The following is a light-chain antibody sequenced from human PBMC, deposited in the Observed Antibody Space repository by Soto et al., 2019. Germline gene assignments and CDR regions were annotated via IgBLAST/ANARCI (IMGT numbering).Light chain of an antibody. Sequence: QSALTQPASVSGSPGQSITISCTGTSSDVGGYNVVSWYQHHPGKAPKVMIYEGSKRPSGVSNRFSGSKSGNTASLTISGLQAEDEADYYCCSYAGSNNVLFGGGTQLTVL. CDR3: CSYAGSNNVL. V-gene: IGLV2-23*01. CDR1: SSDVGGYNV. CDR2: EGS. J-gene: IGLJ2*01.